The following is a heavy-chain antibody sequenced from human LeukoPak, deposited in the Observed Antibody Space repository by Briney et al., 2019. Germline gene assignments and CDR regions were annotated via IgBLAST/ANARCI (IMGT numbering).Heavy chain of an antibody. CDR1: GFTFSGYA. CDR2: ISVSGGDT. D-gene: IGHD6-13*01. J-gene: IGHJ4*02. V-gene: IGHV3-23*01. CDR3: AKRVAYRSTWAYFDC. Sequence: GGPLRLSCAASGFTFSGYAMSWVRQAPGRGLEWVSSISVSGGDTYYTDSVKGRFTISRDNSKNTVSLQMNSLRAEDTAIYYCAKRVAYRSTWAYFDCWGQGTLVTVSS.